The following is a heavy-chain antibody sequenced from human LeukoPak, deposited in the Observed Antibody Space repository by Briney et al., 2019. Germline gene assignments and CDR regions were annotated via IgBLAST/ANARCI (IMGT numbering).Heavy chain of an antibody. J-gene: IGHJ1*01. CDR2: INPNSGGT. CDR3: ARARIGWHHTSGEFQH. V-gene: IGHV1-2*04. CDR1: GYTFTGYY. D-gene: IGHD1-14*01. Sequence: ASVKVSCKASGYTFTGYYMHWVRQAPGQGLEWMGWINPNSGGTNYAQKFQGWVTMTRDTSISTAYMELSRLRSEDTAVYYCARARIGWHHTSGEFQHWGQGTLVTVSS.